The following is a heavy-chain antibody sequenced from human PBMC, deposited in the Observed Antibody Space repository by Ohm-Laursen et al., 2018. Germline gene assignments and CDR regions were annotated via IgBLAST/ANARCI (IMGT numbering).Heavy chain of an antibody. J-gene: IGHJ4*02. D-gene: IGHD3-10*01. CDR2: ISSSGSST. Sequence: SLRLSCAASGFTFSDYYMSWIRQAPGKGLEWVSYISSSGSSTYYADSVKGRFTISRDSAKNSLYLQMNSLRAEDTAVYYCARMGRSGSYSVYYFDYWGQGTLVTVSS. CDR1: GFTFSDYY. V-gene: IGHV3-11*01. CDR3: ARMGRSGSYSVYYFDY.